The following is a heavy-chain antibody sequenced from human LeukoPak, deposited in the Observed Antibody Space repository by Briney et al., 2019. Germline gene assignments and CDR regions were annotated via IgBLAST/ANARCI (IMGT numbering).Heavy chain of an antibody. CDR1: GFTFSSYA. CDR3: ARDDVAWNDVHWFDP. CDR2: ISAGGGTT. Sequence: GGSLRLSCVASGFTFSSYAMSWVRQAPGKGLEWVSGISAGGGTTYYVDSVKGRFTISRDDSKNTLYLQMSSLRAEDTARYYCARDDVAWNDVHWFDPWGQGTLVTVSS. V-gene: IGHV3-23*01. D-gene: IGHD1-1*01. J-gene: IGHJ5*02.